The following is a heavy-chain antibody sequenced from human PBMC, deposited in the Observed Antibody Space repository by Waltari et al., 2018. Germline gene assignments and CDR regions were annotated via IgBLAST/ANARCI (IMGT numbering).Heavy chain of an antibody. CDR3: ARGSGIFGVVISFDP. J-gene: IGHJ5*02. CDR2: IYYSGST. Sequence: QLQLQESGPGLVKPSETLSLTCTVSGGSISSSSYYWGWIRQPPGKGLEWIGSIYYSGSTYYNPSLKSRVTISVDTSKDQFSLKLSSVTAADTAVYYCARGSGIFGVVISFDPWGQGTLVTVSS. D-gene: IGHD3-3*01. V-gene: IGHV4-39*07. CDR1: GGSISSSSYY.